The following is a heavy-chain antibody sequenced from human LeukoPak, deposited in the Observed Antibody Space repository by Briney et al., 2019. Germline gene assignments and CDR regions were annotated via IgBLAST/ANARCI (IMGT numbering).Heavy chain of an antibody. V-gene: IGHV1-69*13. J-gene: IGHJ4*02. D-gene: IGHD5-24*01. Sequence: SVKVSCKASGGTFSSYAISWVRQAPGQGLEWMGGIIPIFGTANYAQKFQGRVTITADGSTSTAYMELSSLRSEDTAVYYCARENYNSGYFDYWGQGTLVTVSS. CDR2: IIPIFGTA. CDR3: ARENYNSGYFDY. CDR1: GGTFSSYA.